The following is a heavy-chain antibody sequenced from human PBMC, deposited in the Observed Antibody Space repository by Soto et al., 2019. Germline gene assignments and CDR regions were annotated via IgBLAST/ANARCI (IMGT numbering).Heavy chain of an antibody. CDR3: ARVTSVVMGHGMDV. CDR1: GGTFSSYA. D-gene: IGHD2-15*01. V-gene: IGHV1-69*13. J-gene: IGHJ6*02. CDR2: IIPIFATA. Sequence: ASVKVSCKASGGTFSSYAISWVRQAPGQGLEWMGGIIPIFATANYAQKFQGRVTTTADESTSTAYMELSSLRSEDTAVYYCARVTSVVMGHGMDVWGQGTTVNVSS.